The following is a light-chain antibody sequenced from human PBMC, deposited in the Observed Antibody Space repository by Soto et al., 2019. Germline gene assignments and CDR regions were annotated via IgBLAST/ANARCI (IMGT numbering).Light chain of an antibody. Sequence: VLTQAPVTLSLSPGARATLSRRASQSFRGLLAWYQQKPGQAPRLLIYDAYNRATGIPPRFSGSGSGTDFTLTISSLEPEDSAVYYCQQRHRWPITFCQGTLLEI. CDR1: QSFRGL. CDR3: QQRHRWPIT. CDR2: DAY. V-gene: IGKV3-11*01. J-gene: IGKJ5*01.